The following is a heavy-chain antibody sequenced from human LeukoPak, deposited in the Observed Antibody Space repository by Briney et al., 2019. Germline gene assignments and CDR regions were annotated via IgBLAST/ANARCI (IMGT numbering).Heavy chain of an antibody. J-gene: IGHJ4*02. CDR2: FSGSGGST. CDR3: AKVEKTTVTHVNY. V-gene: IGHV3-23*01. CDR1: EFTFSSYA. Sequence: GGSLRLSCAASEFTFSSYAMSWVRQAPGKGLECISGFSGSGGSTYYADSVKGRFTISRDNSKNTLYLQMNSLRAEDTAVYYCAKVEKTTVTHVNYWGQGTLVTVSS. D-gene: IGHD4-17*01.